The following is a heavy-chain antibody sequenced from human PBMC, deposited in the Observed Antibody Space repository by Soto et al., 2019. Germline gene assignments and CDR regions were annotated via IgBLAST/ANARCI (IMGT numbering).Heavy chain of an antibody. CDR3: ARGVWSPDCGGGSCYPDPLYYFDY. J-gene: IGHJ4*02. Sequence: SETLSLTCSVSGGSIISYYWSWIRQPPGKGLEWIGYIYYSGSTNYNPSLKSRVTISVDTSKNQFSLKLSSVTAADTAVYYCARGVWSPDCGGGSCYPDPLYYFDYWGQGTLVTVSS. D-gene: IGHD2-15*01. CDR2: IYYSGST. CDR1: GGSIISYY. V-gene: IGHV4-59*01.